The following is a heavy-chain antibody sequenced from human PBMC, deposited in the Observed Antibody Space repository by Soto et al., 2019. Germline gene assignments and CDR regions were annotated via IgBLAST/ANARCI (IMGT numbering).Heavy chain of an antibody. Sequence: TGGSLRLSCAASGFTFSSYSMNWVRQAPGKGLEWVSSISTSGSTIYYADSVKGRFTISRDNAENSLYLQMNSLGVEDTAVYYCARGGITGFDYWGQRTLVTVSS. D-gene: IGHD3-16*01. CDR3: ARGGITGFDY. CDR1: GFTFSSYS. J-gene: IGHJ4*02. CDR2: ISTSGSTI. V-gene: IGHV3-48*04.